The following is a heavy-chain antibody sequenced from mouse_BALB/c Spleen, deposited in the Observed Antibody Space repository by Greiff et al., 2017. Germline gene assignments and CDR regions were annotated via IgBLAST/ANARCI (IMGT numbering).Heavy chain of an antibody. CDR3: VRDYGNYVAAY. CDR2: IRSKSNNYAT. D-gene: IGHD2-1*01. Sequence: GGGLVQPKGSLKLSCAASGFTFNTNAMNWVRQAPGKGLEWVARIRSKSNNYATYYADSVKDRFTISRDDSQSMLYLQMNNLKTEDTAMYYCVRDYGNYVAAYWGQGTLVTVSA. V-gene: IGHV10S3*01. J-gene: IGHJ3*01. CDR1: GFTFNTNA.